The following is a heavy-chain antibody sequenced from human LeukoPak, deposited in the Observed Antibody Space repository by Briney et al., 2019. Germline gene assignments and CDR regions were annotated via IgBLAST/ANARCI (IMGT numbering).Heavy chain of an antibody. CDR3: ATAGPHCSGGSCYAGYFDY. Sequence: GGSLRLSCAASGFTVSKNYMSWVRKAPGKGLECDSAIYTGGDTYYADSVKGRFSISRDNTQNTLYLQMNSLRAEDTAVYYCATAGPHCSGGSCYAGYFDYWGQGTLVTVSS. V-gene: IGHV3-53*01. CDR2: IYTGGDT. J-gene: IGHJ4*02. CDR1: GFTVSKNY. D-gene: IGHD2-15*01.